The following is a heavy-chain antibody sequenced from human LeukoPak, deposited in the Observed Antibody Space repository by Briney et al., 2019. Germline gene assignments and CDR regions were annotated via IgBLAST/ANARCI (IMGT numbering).Heavy chain of an antibody. CDR1: SYTLNN. CDR3: ATHSGSFFSHFDY. V-gene: IGHV1-18*01. CDR2: ITSYNDNT. J-gene: IGHJ4*02. D-gene: IGHD3-10*01. Sequence: ASVKVSCKASSYTLNNLSWVRQAPGQGPEWMGWITSYNDNTQYAQEFQGRVIMTTDTSTNTAYVELRSLRSDDTAFYYCATHSGSFFSHFDYWGQGTLVTVSS.